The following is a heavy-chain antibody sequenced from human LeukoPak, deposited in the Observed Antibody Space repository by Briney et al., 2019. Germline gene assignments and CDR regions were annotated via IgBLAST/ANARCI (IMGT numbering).Heavy chain of an antibody. CDR1: GFTFSSYG. V-gene: IGHV3-30*02. D-gene: IGHD3-10*01. J-gene: IGHJ3*02. CDR3: ARDRDDAFDI. CDR2: IRYDGSNK. Sequence: GGSLRLSCAASGFTFSSYGMHWVRQAPGKGLEWVAFIRYDGSNKYYADSVKGRFTISRDNSKNTLYLQMNSLRAEDTAVYYCARDRDDAFDIWGQGTMVTVSS.